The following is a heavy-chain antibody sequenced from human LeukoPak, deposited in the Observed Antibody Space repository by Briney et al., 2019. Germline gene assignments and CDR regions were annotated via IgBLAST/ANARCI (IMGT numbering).Heavy chain of an antibody. CDR1: GFTFGSYW. CDR3: ARDQGYYGMDV. CDR2: INSDGSST. V-gene: IGHV3-74*01. Sequence: GGSLRLSCAASGFTFGSYWMHWVRQAPGKGLVWVSRINSDGSSTSYADSVKGRFTISRDNAKNTLYLQMNSLRAEDTAVYYCARDQGYYGMDVWGQGTTVTVSS. J-gene: IGHJ6*02.